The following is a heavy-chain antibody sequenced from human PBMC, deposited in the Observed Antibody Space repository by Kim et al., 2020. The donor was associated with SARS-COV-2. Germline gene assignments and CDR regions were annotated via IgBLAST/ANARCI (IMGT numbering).Heavy chain of an antibody. Sequence: GGSLRLSCAASGFTFSSYAMSWVRQAPGKGLEWVSAISGSGGSTYYADSVKGRFTISRDNSKNTLYLQMNSLRAEDTAVYYCAGGLYCSSTSCYTYYYYYMDVWGKGTTVTVSS. V-gene: IGHV3-23*01. D-gene: IGHD2-2*02. CDR2: ISGSGGST. CDR3: AGGLYCSSTSCYTYYYYYMDV. J-gene: IGHJ6*03. CDR1: GFTFSSYA.